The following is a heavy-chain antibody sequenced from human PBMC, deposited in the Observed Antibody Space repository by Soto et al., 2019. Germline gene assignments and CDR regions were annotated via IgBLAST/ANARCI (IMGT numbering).Heavy chain of an antibody. Sequence: GASVKVSCKASGYTFTSYGISWVRQAPGQGLEWMGWISAYNGNTNYAQKLQGRVTMTTATSTSTAYMELRSLRSDDTAVYYCARGTGLLWFGEIQFYYGMDVWGQGTTVTVS. J-gene: IGHJ6*02. D-gene: IGHD3-10*01. CDR1: GYTFTSYG. CDR2: ISAYNGNT. V-gene: IGHV1-18*04. CDR3: ARGTGLLWFGEIQFYYGMDV.